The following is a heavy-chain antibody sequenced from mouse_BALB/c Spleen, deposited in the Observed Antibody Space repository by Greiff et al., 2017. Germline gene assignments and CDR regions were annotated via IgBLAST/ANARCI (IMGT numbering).Heavy chain of an antibody. Sequence: EVQLQQSGTVLARPGASVKMSCKASGYTFTSYWMHWVKQRPGQGLEWIGAIYPGNSDTSYNQKFKGKAKLTAVTSTSTAYMELSSLTNEDSAVYYCTRWDYGSRGFAYWGQGTLVTVSA. CDR3: TRWDYGSRGFAY. D-gene: IGHD1-1*01. J-gene: IGHJ3*01. V-gene: IGHV1-5*01. CDR2: IYPGNSDT. CDR1: GYTFTSYW.